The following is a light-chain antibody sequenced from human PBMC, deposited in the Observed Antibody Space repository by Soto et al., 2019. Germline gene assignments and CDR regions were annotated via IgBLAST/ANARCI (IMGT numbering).Light chain of an antibody. CDR1: QSVSSN. CDR3: QQYNNWPPWR. V-gene: IGKV3-15*01. CDR2: GAS. Sequence: EIVMTQSPATLSVSPGERATLSCRASQSVSSNLAWYQQKPGQAPRLLIYGASTRATGIPARVSGSGSGTEVTLTISSLQSEDFAVYYCQQYNNWPPWRVGQGTKVEIK. J-gene: IGKJ1*01.